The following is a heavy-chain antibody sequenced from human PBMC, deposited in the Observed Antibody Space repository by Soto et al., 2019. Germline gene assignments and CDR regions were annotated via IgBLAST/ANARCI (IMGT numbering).Heavy chain of an antibody. J-gene: IGHJ4*02. CDR2: IYWDEDK. D-gene: IGHD3-3*01. CDR1: VFSLSTSGVG. CDR3: AHKRRVEPSYYSDY. Sequence: QITLKESGPTLVTPTQTLTLTCTFSVFSLSTSGVGVGWIRQPPGKALEWLALIYWDEDKRYSPSLKSRLTITKDTSKNKGVLTMTNMDPVATATYYFAHKRRVEPSYYSDYWGQGTLVTVSS. V-gene: IGHV2-5*02.